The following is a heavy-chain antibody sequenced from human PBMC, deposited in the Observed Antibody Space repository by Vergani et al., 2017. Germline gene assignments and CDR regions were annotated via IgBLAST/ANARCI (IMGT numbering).Heavy chain of an antibody. V-gene: IGHV1-69*02. Sequence: QVQLVQSGAEVKKPGSSVKVSCKASGGTFSSSTISWVRQAPGQGLEWMGRIIPILGIANYAQKFQGRVTITADKSTSTAYMELSSLRSEDTAVYYCARRGSSLIYGMDVWGQGTTVTVSS. J-gene: IGHJ6*02. CDR3: ARRGSSLIYGMDV. CDR1: GGTFSSST. CDR2: IIPILGIA. D-gene: IGHD6-13*01.